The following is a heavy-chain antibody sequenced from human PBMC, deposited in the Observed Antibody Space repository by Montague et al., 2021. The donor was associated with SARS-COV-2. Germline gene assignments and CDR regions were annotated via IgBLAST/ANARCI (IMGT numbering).Heavy chain of an antibody. CDR2: VNPSGTT. CDR1: GGSFSNYY. CDR3: ARGRRPVFVSGSGPAGRAFDI. V-gene: IGHV4-34*01. D-gene: IGHD2-2*01. J-gene: IGHJ3*02. Sequence: SETLSLTCTASGGSFSNYYWSWIRQPPGKGLEWIGEVNPSGTTNYNPSLKSRVTMSVDTSKNQFYLKLNSVTAADTAVYYCARGRRPVFVSGSGPAGRAFDIWGQGTMVTVSS.